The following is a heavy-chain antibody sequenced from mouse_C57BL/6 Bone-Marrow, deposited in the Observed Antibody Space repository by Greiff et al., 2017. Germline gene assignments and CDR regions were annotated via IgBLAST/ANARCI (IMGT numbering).Heavy chain of an antibody. V-gene: IGHV6-3*01. CDR2: IRLKSDNYAT. CDR1: GFTFSNYW. D-gene: IGHD3-2*02. J-gene: IGHJ4*01. Sequence: EVKLMESGGGLVQPGGSMKLSCVASGFTFSNYWMNWVRQSPEKGLEWVAQIRLKSDNYATHYAESVKGRFTISRDDSKSSVYLQMNNLRAEDTGIYYCTGDSSGYIPYAMDYWGQGTSVTVSS. CDR3: TGDSSGYIPYAMDY.